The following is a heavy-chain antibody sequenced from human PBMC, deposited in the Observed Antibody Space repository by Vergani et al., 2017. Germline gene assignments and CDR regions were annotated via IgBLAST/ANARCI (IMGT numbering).Heavy chain of an antibody. CDR2: IYYSGST. CDR1: GGSVSSGSYY. V-gene: IGHV4-61*10. Sequence: QVQLQESGPGLVKPSETLSLTCTVSGGSVSSGSYYWSWIRQPAGKGLEWIGYIYYSGSTNYNPSLKSRVTISVDTSKNQFSLKLSSVTAADTAVYYCATEPTGGWFDPWGQGTLVTVSS. J-gene: IGHJ5*02. CDR3: ATEPTGGWFDP. D-gene: IGHD4-23*01.